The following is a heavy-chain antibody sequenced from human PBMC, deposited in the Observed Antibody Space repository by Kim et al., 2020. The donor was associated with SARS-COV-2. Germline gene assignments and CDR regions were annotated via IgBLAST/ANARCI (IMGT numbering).Heavy chain of an antibody. CDR1: GYTFTGYY. CDR2: INPNSGGT. Sequence: ASVKVSCKASGYTFTGYYMHWVRQAPGQGLEWMGRINPNSGGTNYAQKFQGRVTMTRDTSISTAYMELSRLRSDDTVVYYCARGGPIAAAGIWYYYYGMDVWGQGTTVTVSS. D-gene: IGHD6-13*01. V-gene: IGHV1-2*05. J-gene: IGHJ6*02. CDR3: ARGGPIAAAGIWYYYYGMDV.